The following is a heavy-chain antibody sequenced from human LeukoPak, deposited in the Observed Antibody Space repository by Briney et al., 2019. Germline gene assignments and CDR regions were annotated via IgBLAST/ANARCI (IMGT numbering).Heavy chain of an antibody. D-gene: IGHD6-13*01. J-gene: IGHJ5*02. CDR3: ARGFNPGIAAAGTGWFDP. CDR2: IYYSGST. CDR1: GGSISSYY. V-gene: IGHV4-59*01. Sequence: SETLSLTCTVSGGSISSYYWSWIRQPPGKGLEWIGYIYYSGSTNYNPSLKSRVTISVDTSKNQFSLKLSSVTAADTAVYYCARGFNPGIAAAGTGWFDPWGQGTLVTVSS.